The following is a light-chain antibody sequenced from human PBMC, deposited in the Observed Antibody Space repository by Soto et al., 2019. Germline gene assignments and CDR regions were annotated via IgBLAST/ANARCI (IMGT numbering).Light chain of an antibody. V-gene: IGKV1-17*03. Sequence: DIQMTQSPSAMSVSIGDRVTITCRASQAISSYLAWFQQKPGKVPTRLIYDASTLQSGVPSRFSGSGSGTDFTLTITNVQPVDFATYFCLQHDRYPYSFGQGTKL. J-gene: IGKJ2*03. CDR3: LQHDRYPYS. CDR1: QAISSY. CDR2: DAS.